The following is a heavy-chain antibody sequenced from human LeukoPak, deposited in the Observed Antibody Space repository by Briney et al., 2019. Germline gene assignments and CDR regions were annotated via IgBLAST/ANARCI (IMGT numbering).Heavy chain of an antibody. J-gene: IGHJ4*02. CDR3: TTDRLWFRESTLGY. D-gene: IGHD3-10*01. CDR1: GFTFSNAW. V-gene: IGHV3-15*01. CDR2: IKSKTDGGTT. Sequence: PGGSLRLSCAASGFTFSNAWMSWVRQAPGKGLEWVGRIKSKTDGGTTDYAAPVKGRFTISRDDSKNTLYLQMNSLKTEDTAVYYCTTDRLWFRESTLGYWGQGTLVTVSS.